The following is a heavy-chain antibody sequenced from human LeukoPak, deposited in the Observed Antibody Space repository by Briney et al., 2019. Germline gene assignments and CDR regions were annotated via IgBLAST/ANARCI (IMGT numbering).Heavy chain of an antibody. CDR1: LDSTTSNF. CDR3: ARGILGGFTPCAY. CDR2: IHRSGSP. D-gene: IGHD4-23*01. V-gene: IGHV4-4*02. J-gene: IGHJ4*02. Sequence: SETLSLTCTVSLDSTTSNFWSWVRQPPGKGLEWIGEIHRSGSPNYNPSLQRRVTISIARSTIQIALELSSVTAAATSVYYCARGILGGFTPCAYWGQGTLVTVSS.